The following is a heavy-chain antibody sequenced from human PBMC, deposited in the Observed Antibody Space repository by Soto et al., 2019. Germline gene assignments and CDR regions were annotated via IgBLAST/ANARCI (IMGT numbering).Heavy chain of an antibody. V-gene: IGHV3-30-3*01. Sequence: QVQLVASGGGVVQPGRSLRLSCAASGFTFSSYAMHWVRQAPGQGLEWVALISYDGSNKYYADSVKGRFTISRDNSKNTLYLQMNSLRPEDTAVYHCARDQGGTTLYYHGMDVWGQGTTVTGSS. J-gene: IGHJ6*02. D-gene: IGHD1-7*01. CDR1: GFTFSSYA. CDR2: ISYDGSNK. CDR3: ARDQGGTTLYYHGMDV.